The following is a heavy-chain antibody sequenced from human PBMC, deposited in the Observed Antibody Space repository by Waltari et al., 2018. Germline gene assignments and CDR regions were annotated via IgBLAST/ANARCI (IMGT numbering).Heavy chain of an antibody. CDR1: GFNFDYYA. CDR3: AKGHSGSYGLKD. J-gene: IGHJ4*02. V-gene: IGHV3-9*01. D-gene: IGHD1-26*01. Sequence: EVQLVESGGGLVQPGRSLRLSCAVSGFNFDYYAMHWVRQAPGKGREWVAGISWNSDNIGYADSVKGRFTISRDNAKNSLYLQMNSLRPEDTALYYCAKGHSGSYGLKDWGQGTLVTVSS. CDR2: ISWNSDNI.